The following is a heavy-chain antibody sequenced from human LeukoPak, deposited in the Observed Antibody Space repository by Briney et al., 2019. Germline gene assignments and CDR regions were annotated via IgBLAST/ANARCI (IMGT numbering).Heavy chain of an antibody. J-gene: IGHJ6*03. CDR2: IYYSGST. Sequence: PSETLSLTCTVSGGSISSGGYYWSWIRQHPGKGLEWIGYIYYSGSTYYNPSLKSRVTISVDTSKNQFSLKLSSVTAADTAVYYCASSPGYSSSWYSGYYYYMDVWGKGTTVTVSS. D-gene: IGHD6-13*01. CDR3: ASSPGYSSSWYSGYYYYMDV. V-gene: IGHV4-31*03. CDR1: GGSISSGGYY.